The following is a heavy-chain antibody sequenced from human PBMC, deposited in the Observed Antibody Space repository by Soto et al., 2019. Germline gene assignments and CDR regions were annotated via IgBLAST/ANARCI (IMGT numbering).Heavy chain of an antibody. CDR2: SRNKGNNYNT. Sequence: QTGGSLRLSCAVSGFTSSDHDMHWVRQAPGKGLEWVGHSRNKGNNYNTDYAASVKGRFAISRDDSRNSLYLQMNSLKTEDTAVYYCARAGYAHGSDVWGQGTTVTVSS. V-gene: IGHV3-72*01. CDR1: GFTSSDHD. D-gene: IGHD2-8*01. J-gene: IGHJ6*02. CDR3: ARAGYAHGSDV.